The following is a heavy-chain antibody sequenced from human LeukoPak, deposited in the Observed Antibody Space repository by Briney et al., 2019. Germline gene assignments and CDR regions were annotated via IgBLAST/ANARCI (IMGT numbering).Heavy chain of an antibody. CDR1: GGYLSRTRYL. J-gene: IGHJ4*02. CDR2: YYHGGRT. CDR3: ARQIPDERGYYQYYFDY. V-gene: IGHV4-39*01. Sequence: PSETLSLPCTVSGGYLSRTRYLLGWVRQPPGEGVEWIGSYYHGGRTFYNPSLKSRVTVSADTSKNHISLTVRSVTAADTAVYYCARQIPDERGYYQYYFDYWGQGTLVTVSS. D-gene: IGHD3-22*01.